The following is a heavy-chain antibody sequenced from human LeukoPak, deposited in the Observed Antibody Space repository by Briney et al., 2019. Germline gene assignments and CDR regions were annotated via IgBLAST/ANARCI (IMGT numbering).Heavy chain of an antibody. Sequence: TSETLSLTCTVSGGSISSSSYYWGWIRQPPGKGLEWIGSIYYSGSTYYNPSLKSRVTISVDTSKNQFSLKLSSVTAADTAVYYCARSSRAYYYDSSGYSRKHYFDYWGQGTLVTVSS. V-gene: IGHV4-39*07. CDR3: ARSSRAYYYDSSGYSRKHYFDY. J-gene: IGHJ4*02. D-gene: IGHD3-22*01. CDR2: IYYSGST. CDR1: GGSISSSSYY.